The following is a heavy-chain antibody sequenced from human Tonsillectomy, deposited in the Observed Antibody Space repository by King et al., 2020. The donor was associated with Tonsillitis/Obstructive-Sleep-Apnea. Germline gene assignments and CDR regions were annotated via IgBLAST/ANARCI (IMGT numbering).Heavy chain of an antibody. D-gene: IGHD3/OR15-3a*01. CDR2: FDPEDGET. CDR1: GYTLTELS. Sequence: QLVQSGAEVKKPGASVKVSCKVSGYTLTELSMHWVRQAPGEWLEWRGGFDPEDGETNYAQKFQGGATMTEDTSKDTAYMELSSLGSEDTAVYYCATVRKSGLGPVLDAFDIWGQGTMVTVSS. J-gene: IGHJ3*02. V-gene: IGHV1-24*01. CDR3: ATVRKSGLGPVLDAFDI.